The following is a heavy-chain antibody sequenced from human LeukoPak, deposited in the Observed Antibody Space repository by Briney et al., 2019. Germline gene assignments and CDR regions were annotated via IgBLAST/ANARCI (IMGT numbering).Heavy chain of an antibody. J-gene: IGHJ5*02. V-gene: IGHV4-31*03. D-gene: IGHD3-10*01. Sequence: SETLSLTCTVSGGSISSGGYYWSWIRQHPGKGLEWIGYIYYSGSTYYNPSLKSRVTISVDTSKNQFSLKLSSVTAADTAVYYCARVSGRYYYGSGSYYRKGGWFDPWGQGTLVTVSS. CDR3: ARVSGRYYYGSGSYYRKGGWFDP. CDR1: GGSISSGGYY. CDR2: IYYSGST.